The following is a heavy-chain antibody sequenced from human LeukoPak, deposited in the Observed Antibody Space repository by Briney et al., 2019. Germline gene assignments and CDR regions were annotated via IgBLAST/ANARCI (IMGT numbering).Heavy chain of an antibody. CDR3: ARRVYGRAPDY. D-gene: IGHD1-26*01. V-gene: IGHV4-39*07. CDR1: GGSISSSSYY. CDR2: IYYSGST. J-gene: IGHJ4*02. Sequence: SETLSLTCTVSGGSISSSSYYWGWIRQPPGKGLEWIGSIYYSGSTYYNPSLKSRVTISVDTSKNQFSLKLSSVTAADTAVYYCARRVYGRAPDYWGQGTLVTVSS.